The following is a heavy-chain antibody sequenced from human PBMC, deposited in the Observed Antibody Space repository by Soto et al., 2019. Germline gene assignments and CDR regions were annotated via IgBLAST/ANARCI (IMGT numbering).Heavy chain of an antibody. CDR3: ARPQNSDPLGY. D-gene: IGHD2-21*02. V-gene: IGHV3-48*01. J-gene: IGHJ4*02. CDR1: GFTFSTYS. Sequence: GGSLRLSCAASGFTFSTYSMNWVRQAPGKGLEWVSYIGSSSSTIYYADSVKGRFTISRDNAKNSLYLQMNSLRAEDTAVYYSARPQNSDPLGYWVQGTLVAVSS. CDR2: IGSSSSTI.